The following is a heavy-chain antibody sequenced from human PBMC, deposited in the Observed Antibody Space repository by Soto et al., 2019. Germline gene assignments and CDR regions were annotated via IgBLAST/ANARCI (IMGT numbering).Heavy chain of an antibody. D-gene: IGHD3-16*01. Sequence: HVQLVQSGAEVKKPGSSVKVSCKASGGTFSSYAISWVRQAPGQGLEWMGGIIPIFGTANYAQKFQGRVTINADEPTSTAYMELSSLRAEDTAVYYCASARGPQLGYYYYGMDVWGQGTTVTVSS. CDR3: ASARGPQLGYYYYGMDV. CDR2: IIPIFGTA. V-gene: IGHV1-69*01. CDR1: GGTFSSYA. J-gene: IGHJ6*02.